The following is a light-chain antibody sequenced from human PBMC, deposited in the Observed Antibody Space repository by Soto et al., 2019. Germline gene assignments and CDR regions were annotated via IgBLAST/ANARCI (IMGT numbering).Light chain of an antibody. CDR1: TSSIGRNY. V-gene: IGLV1-47*01. CDR3: AAWDDSLSGLYV. Sequence: QSVLTQPPSASGTPGQRVTISCSGGTSSIGRNYVYWYQQLPGTAPKLVIYRNNQRPSGVPDRFSGSKSGTSASLAIRGLRSEDEADYYCAAWDDSLSGLYVFGTWTKVTVL. CDR2: RNN. J-gene: IGLJ1*01.